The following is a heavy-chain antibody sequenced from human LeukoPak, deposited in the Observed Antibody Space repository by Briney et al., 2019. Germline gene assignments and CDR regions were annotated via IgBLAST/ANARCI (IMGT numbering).Heavy chain of an antibody. CDR3: ARDPSSSEFDY. D-gene: IGHD6-13*01. CDR2: IYYSGST. V-gene: IGHV4-39*07. Sequence: SETLSLTCTVSGGSISSSSYHWGWIRQPPGKGLEWVGSIYYSGSTYYNPSLKSRVTISVDTSKNQFSLKLSSVTAADTAVYYCARDPSSSEFDYWGQGTLVTVSS. CDR1: GGSISSSSYH. J-gene: IGHJ4*02.